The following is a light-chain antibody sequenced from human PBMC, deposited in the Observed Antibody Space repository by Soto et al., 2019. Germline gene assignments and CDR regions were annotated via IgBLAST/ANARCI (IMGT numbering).Light chain of an antibody. CDR3: QQSYNTPLK. J-gene: IGKJ1*01. CDR2: DAS. Sequence: IEVTQSPSSLAASLGDRVTITCRASQTIGTYVNWYRQKSGAAPELLIYDASTLQSGVPSRFRGGASGTDFTLTISSLQLDDFATYYCQQSYNTPLKFGPGTKVDIK. CDR1: QTIGTY. V-gene: IGKV1-39*01.